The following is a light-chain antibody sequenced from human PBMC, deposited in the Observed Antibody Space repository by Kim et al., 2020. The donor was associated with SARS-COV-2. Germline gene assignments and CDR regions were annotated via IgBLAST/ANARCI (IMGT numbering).Light chain of an antibody. Sequence: PGERATLPYRASQSVSSSYLAWYQQKPAQAPRLLIYGASSRASGIPDRFSGSGSGTDFTLTISRLEPEDFAVYYCQQYGSSPPMYTFGQGTKLEI. V-gene: IGKV3-20*01. CDR3: QQYGSSPPMYT. J-gene: IGKJ2*01. CDR1: QSVSSSY. CDR2: GAS.